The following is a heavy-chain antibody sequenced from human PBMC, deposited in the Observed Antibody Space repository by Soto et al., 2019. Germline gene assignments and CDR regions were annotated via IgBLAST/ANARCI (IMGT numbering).Heavy chain of an antibody. D-gene: IGHD3-22*01. CDR1: GGTFSSYA. Sequence: QVQLVQSGAEVKKPGSSVKVSCKASGGTFSSYAISWVRQAPGQGLEWMGGIIPIFGTANYAQKFKGRVTITADESTSTAYMELSSLRSEDTAVYYCARDQGSPDYYDSSGYDWYFDLWGRGTLVTVSS. CDR2: IIPIFGTA. CDR3: ARDQGSPDYYDSSGYDWYFDL. V-gene: IGHV1-69*12. J-gene: IGHJ2*01.